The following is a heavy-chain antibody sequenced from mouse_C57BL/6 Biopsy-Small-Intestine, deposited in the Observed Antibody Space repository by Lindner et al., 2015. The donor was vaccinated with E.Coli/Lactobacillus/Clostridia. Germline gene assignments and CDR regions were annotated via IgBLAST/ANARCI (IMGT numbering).Heavy chain of an antibody. CDR2: INAVNGGT. CDR1: GYTIRTFA. J-gene: IGHJ4*01. D-gene: IGHD3-3*01. Sequence: SVKVSCKASGYTIRTFAFHWVRQAPGQGLEWMGRINAVNGGTDFSHKFQGRVTITRDTSASTVYMEMRSLTSEDTAVYFCARALDSSGWYNYFESWGQGTLVTVSS. CDR3: ARALDSSGWYNYFES. V-gene: IGHV1-79*01.